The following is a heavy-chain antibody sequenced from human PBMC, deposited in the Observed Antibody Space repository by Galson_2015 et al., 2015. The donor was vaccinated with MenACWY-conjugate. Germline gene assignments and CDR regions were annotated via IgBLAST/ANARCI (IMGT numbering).Heavy chain of an antibody. CDR3: ARPTSLTIWPNWFGY. CDR2: RNQANEK. J-gene: IGHJ5*01. V-gene: IGHV3-7*03. D-gene: IGHD3-3*01. Sequence: SLRLSCAASGFTFKGEWMSWLRQAPGKGLEWVAHRNQANEKYYADSVKGRFTISRDDANTSLYLQMNSLRAEDTPVYYCARPTSLTIWPNWFGYWGQGTLVTVSS. CDR1: GFTFKGEW.